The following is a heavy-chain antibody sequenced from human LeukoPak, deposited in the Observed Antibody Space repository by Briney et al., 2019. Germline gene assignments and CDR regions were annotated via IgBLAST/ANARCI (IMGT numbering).Heavy chain of an antibody. CDR2: IKQDGSEK. CDR3: ARMKDISSWYFDL. V-gene: IGHV3-7*05. J-gene: IGHJ2*01. CDR1: GFTFSSYW. Sequence: GGSLRLSCAASGFTFSSYWMSWVRQAPGKGLEWVANIKQDGSEKYFVDSVKGRFTISRDNAKNSLYLQMNSLRAEDTAVYYCARMKDISSWYFDLWGRGTLVTVSS. D-gene: IGHD3-3*02.